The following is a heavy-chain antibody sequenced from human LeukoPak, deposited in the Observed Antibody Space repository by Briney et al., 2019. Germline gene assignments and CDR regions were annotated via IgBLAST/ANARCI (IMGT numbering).Heavy chain of an antibody. D-gene: IGHD3-10*01. CDR1: GGSISSYY. J-gene: IGHJ6*02. Sequence: SETLSLTCTVSGGSISSYYWSWIRQPPGKGLEWIGYIYYSGSTNYNPSLKSRVTISVDTSKNQFSLKLSSVTAADTAVYYCARTVGVYYGMDVLGQGTTVTVSS. CDR3: ARTVGVYYGMDV. CDR2: IYYSGST. V-gene: IGHV4-59*01.